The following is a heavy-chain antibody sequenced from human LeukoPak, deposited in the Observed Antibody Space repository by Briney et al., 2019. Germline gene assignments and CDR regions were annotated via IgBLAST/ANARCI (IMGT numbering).Heavy chain of an antibody. J-gene: IGHJ4*02. D-gene: IGHD6-19*01. V-gene: IGHV3-23*01. CDR2: ISGSGGYT. CDR1: GFTFSSYA. CDR3: GKAEAGTYYFDY. Sequence: PGGSLRLSCAASGFTFSSYAMSWVRQAPGKGLEWVSAISGSGGYTYYADSVKGRFTISRDNSKNTLYLQMSSLRVEDTAVYYCGKAEAGTYYFDYWGQGTLVTVSS.